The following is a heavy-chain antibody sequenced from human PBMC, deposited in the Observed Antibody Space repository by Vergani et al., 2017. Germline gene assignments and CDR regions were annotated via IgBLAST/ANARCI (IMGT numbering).Heavy chain of an antibody. CDR2: IYVSGIT. V-gene: IGHV4-61*02. CDR3: ARDNMQLRPRAFDL. CDR1: GASINNDFYY. D-gene: IGHD2-15*01. J-gene: IGHJ3*01. Sequence: QVQLQESGPGLVKPSQTLSLTCTVSGASINNDFYYWHWIRQPAGKGLEWIGRIYVSGITDYNSSLQSRVSMSVDTSKNQFSLTLTSVTAADTAVYYCARDNMQLRPRAFDLWGQGKMVTVSS.